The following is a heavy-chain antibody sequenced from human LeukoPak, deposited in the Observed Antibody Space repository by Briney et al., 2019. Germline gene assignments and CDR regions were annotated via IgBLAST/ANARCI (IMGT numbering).Heavy chain of an antibody. CDR2: MNPNSGNT. CDR1: GYTSTNYD. V-gene: IGHV1-8*03. D-gene: IGHD3-22*01. J-gene: IGHJ5*02. CDR3: AVDSSGYPNH. Sequence: ASVKVSCKASGYTSTNYDINWVRQATGQGLEWMGWMNPNSGNTGYAQKFQGRVTITRNTSISTAYKELSSLRSDDTAVYYCAVDSSGYPNHWGQGTLVTVSS.